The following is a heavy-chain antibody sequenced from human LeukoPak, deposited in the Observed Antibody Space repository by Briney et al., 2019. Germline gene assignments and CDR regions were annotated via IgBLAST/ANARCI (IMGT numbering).Heavy chain of an antibody. D-gene: IGHD3-9*01. J-gene: IGHJ4*02. CDR2: IGGSSRTI. CDR3: ARTHEYYDILTGYYMGY. CDR1: GFAFSTYT. V-gene: IGHV3-48*04. Sequence: SGGSLRLSCAASGFAFSTYTMNWVRQAPGKGLEWVSCIGGSSRTIYYADSVKGRFTISRDNAKNSLYLQMNSLRAEDTAVYYCARTHEYYDILTGYYMGYWGQGTLVTVSS.